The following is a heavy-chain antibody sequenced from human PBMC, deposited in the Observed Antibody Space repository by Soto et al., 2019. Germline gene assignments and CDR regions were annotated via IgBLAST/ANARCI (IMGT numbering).Heavy chain of an antibody. J-gene: IGHJ6*03. V-gene: IGHV3-64*01. CDR3: ARRARPDFYYMDV. CDR2: ISSNGVGK. D-gene: IGHD6-6*01. CDR1: GFTLSGYA. Sequence: EVQLAESGGGLAQPGGSLRLACAASGFTLSGYAMDWVRQAPGKGLEYVSGISSNGVGKYYANSVQGRFTISRDNSKNTVYLQMGSLRTEDMAVYYCARRARPDFYYMDVWGKGTTVTVSS.